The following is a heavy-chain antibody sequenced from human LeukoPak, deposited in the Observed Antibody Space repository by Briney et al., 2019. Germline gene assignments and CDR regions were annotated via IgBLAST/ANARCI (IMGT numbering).Heavy chain of an antibody. CDR3: ARPLVGDALDY. D-gene: IGHD1-26*01. V-gene: IGHV3-33*01. Sequence: GGSLRLSCAASGFTYSRYGMHWVRQAPGKGLEWVAVIWYDGSNEYYADSVKGRFTIFRDNSKNTLHLQMNSLRAEDTAVYYCARPLVGDALDYWGQGTLVTVSS. CDR2: IWYDGSNE. J-gene: IGHJ4*02. CDR1: GFTYSRYG.